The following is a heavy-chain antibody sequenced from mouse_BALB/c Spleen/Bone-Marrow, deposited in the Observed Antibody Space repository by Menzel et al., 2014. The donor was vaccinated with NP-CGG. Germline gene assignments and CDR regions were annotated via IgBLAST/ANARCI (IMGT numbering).Heavy chain of an antibody. CDR2: IDPANGNT. D-gene: IGHD2-3*01. Sequence: VQLKQSGAELVKPGASVKLSCTASGFNIXDTYMHWVKQRPEQGLEWIGRIDPANGNTKYDPKFQGKATITADTSSNTAYLQLSLTSEDTAVYYCARWLLPYGLDYWGQGTSVTVSS. CDR1: GFNIXDTY. CDR3: ARWLLPYGLDY. J-gene: IGHJ4*01. V-gene: IGHV14-3*02.